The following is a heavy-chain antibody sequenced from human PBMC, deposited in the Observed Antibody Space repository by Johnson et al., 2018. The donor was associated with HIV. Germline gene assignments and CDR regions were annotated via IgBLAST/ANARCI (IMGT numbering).Heavy chain of an antibody. CDR1: GFTFSSYG. D-gene: IGHD4/OR15-4a*01. V-gene: IGHV3-30*03. CDR3: NTNTLGGLDYGDPTGGDTVAI. Sequence: QVQLVESGGGVVQPGRSLRLSCAASGFTFSSYGMHWVRQAPGKGLEWVAVISYDGSNKYYADSVKGRFTISRDNSKNTLYLQMNSLQTEDTAVYFCNTNTLGGLDYGDPTGGDTVAIWGQGTKVTVSS. CDR2: ISYDGSNK. J-gene: IGHJ3*02.